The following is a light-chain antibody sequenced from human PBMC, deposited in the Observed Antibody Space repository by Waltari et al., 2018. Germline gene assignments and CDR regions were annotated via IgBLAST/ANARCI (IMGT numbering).Light chain of an antibody. CDR1: SSDLGGYNH. CDR3: SSDAGSNNWV. J-gene: IGLJ3*02. CDR2: EVS. V-gene: IGLV2-8*01. Sequence: QSALTQPPSASGSPGQSVTISCTGTSSDLGGYNHVSWYQKHPGKAPKPLIYEVSKRPSGVPERFSGSKSGNTASLTVSGLQAEDEADYYCSSDAGSNNWVFGGGTKLTVL.